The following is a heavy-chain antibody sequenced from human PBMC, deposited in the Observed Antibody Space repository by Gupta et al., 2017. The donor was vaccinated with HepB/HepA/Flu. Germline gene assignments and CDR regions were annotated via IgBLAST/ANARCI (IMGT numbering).Heavy chain of an antibody. J-gene: IGHJ4*01. CDR3: ARPYTSGSHYNAPFDY. D-gene: IGHD3-10*01. CDR2: INHSGST. V-gene: IGHV4-34*01. Sequence: QVQLQQWGAGLLKSSATLSLPCAVYGGSFRAYYWSWIRQPPGKGLEWIGEINHSGSTNYNPSLKSRVTISVDKSKDQFSLKLNSVTAADTAVYYCARPYTSGSHYNAPFDYWGHGTPVTVTS. CDR1: GGSFRAYY.